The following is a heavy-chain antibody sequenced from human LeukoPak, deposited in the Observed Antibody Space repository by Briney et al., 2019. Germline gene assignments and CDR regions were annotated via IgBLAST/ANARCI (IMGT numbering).Heavy chain of an antibody. CDR3: ARSQWNPGKTTQTT. V-gene: IGHV3-11*01. CDR2: IYSSSDYI. D-gene: IGHD1-1*01. CDR1: GFIFRDFY. J-gene: IGHJ5*02. Sequence: GGSLRLSCAGSGFIFRDFYMSWIRQAPGKGLEWVSLIYSSSDYIYYADSVKGRFTISRDNAKNSLYLQMNSLRAEDTAVYYCARSQWNPGKTTQTTWGQGTLVTVSS.